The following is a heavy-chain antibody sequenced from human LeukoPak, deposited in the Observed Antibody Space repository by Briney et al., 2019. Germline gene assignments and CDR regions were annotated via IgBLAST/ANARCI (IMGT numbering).Heavy chain of an antibody. J-gene: IGHJ6*03. Sequence: GASVKVSCRASGFTFTSFGFSWVRQAPGQGLQWMGWINGYNGNTEYAQNLQDRVSMTRDTSTSTVYMQLTSLRSDDTAVYYCARDIGSASFQAGYHYYYMDVWGEGTTVTVSS. D-gene: IGHD6-19*01. CDR1: GFTFTSFG. CDR3: ARDIGSASFQAGYHYYYMDV. CDR2: INGYNGNT. V-gene: IGHV1-18*01.